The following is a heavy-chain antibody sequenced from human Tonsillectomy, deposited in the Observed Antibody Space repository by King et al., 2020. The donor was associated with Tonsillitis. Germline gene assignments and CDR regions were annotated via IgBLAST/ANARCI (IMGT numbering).Heavy chain of an antibody. D-gene: IGHD2-15*01. J-gene: IGHJ4*02. Sequence: QLVQSGAEVKKPGESLKISCKGSGYSFTTYWIGWVRQMPGKGLEWMGIIYPGDSDTRYSPSFQGQVTISADKSISTAYLQWSSLKASDTAMYYCARTGRVCSGGSCSPEPFDYWGQGTLVTVSS. CDR2: IYPGDSDT. V-gene: IGHV5-51*01. CDR1: GYSFTTYW. CDR3: ARTGRVCSGGSCSPEPFDY.